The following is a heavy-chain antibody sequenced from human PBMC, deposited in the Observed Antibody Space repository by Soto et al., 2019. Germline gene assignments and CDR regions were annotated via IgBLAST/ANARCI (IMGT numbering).Heavy chain of an antibody. D-gene: IGHD2-2*02. V-gene: IGHV3-33*01. CDR1: GFTFGSYG. J-gene: IGHJ6*02. CDR2: IWYDGSNK. CDR3: ARGGVPAAISYYYGMDV. Sequence: QVQLVESGGGVVQPGRSLRLSCAASGFTFGSYGMHWVRQAPGKGLEWVAVIWYDGSNKYYADSVKGRFTISRDNSKNTLYLQMNSLRAEDTAVYYCARGGVPAAISYYYGMDVWGQGTTVTVSS.